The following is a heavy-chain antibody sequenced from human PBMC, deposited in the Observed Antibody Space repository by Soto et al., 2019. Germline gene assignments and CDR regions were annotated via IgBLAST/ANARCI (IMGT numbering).Heavy chain of an antibody. CDR1: GGTFSSYT. J-gene: IGHJ5*02. CDR3: ARGVPAATKGPFDP. CDR2: IIPILGIA. V-gene: IGHV1-69*02. Sequence: QVQLVQSGAEVKKPGSSVKVSCKASGGTFSSYTISWVRQAPGQGLEWMGRIIPILGIANYAQKFQGRVTLTADKSTSTDYMELSSLRSEDTAVYYCARGVPAATKGPFDPWGQGTLVTVSS. D-gene: IGHD2-2*01.